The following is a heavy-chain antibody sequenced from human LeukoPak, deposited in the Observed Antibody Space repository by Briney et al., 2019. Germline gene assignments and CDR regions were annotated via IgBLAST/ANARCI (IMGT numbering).Heavy chain of an antibody. CDR1: GFTFADYT. Sequence: PGRSLRLSCAASGFTFADYTMHWVRQLPGMGLEWVSGITWNSDSTDYADSVKGRFTISRDNAKNSLYLEMNSLRADDMALYYCAKGNWGNPFDIWGQGTMVTVFS. CDR2: ITWNSDST. J-gene: IGHJ3*02. D-gene: IGHD7-27*01. V-gene: IGHV3-9*03. CDR3: AKGNWGNPFDI.